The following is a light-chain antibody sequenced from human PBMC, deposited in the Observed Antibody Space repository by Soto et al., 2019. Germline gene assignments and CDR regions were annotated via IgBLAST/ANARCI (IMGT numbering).Light chain of an antibody. CDR2: DAS. J-gene: IGKJ4*01. V-gene: IGKV3-11*01. CDR1: QSVSSY. CDR3: QQRSKWPPLT. Sequence: EIVLTQSPATLSLSPGERATLSCRASQSVSSYLAWYQQKPGQAPRLLIYDASNRATGIPARFSGSGSGTDFTLTIGSLEPEDFAVYYCQQRSKWPPLTFGGGTKVEIK.